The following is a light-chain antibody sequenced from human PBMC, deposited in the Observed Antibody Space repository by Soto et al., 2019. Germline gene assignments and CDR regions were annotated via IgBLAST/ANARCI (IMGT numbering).Light chain of an antibody. CDR2: AAS. Sequence: DIQMTQSPSSLSASVGDRVTITCRASQGISNYLAWYQQKPGKVPKLLIYAASTLQSGVPSRFSGSGSGTDFTLTISSLQPEDVATYYWQKYNSAPPMYTFGQGTKLEIK. CDR3: QKYNSAPPMYT. J-gene: IGKJ2*01. V-gene: IGKV1-27*01. CDR1: QGISNY.